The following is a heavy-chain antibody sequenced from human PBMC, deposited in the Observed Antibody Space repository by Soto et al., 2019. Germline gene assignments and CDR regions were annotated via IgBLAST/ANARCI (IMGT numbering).Heavy chain of an antibody. CDR3: TTQGGGGDIYFDY. D-gene: IGHD3-16*01. CDR1: GFSFSDAW. V-gene: IGHV3-15*01. J-gene: IGHJ4*02. CDR2: IKSKSDGETT. Sequence: EVQLVESGGGLVQPGGSLRLSCAASGFSFSDAWMIWVRQAPGKGLQWVGRIKSKSDGETTDYAAPVKGRFAISRDDSKKTVYLRMNSLKTEDTATYFCTTQGGGGDIYFDYWGQGTLVAVSS.